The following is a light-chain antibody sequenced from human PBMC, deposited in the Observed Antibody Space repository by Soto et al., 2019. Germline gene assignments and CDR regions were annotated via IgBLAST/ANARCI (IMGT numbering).Light chain of an antibody. CDR2: GAS. Sequence: EIVLTQSPGTLSLSPGERATLSCRASQSVSSSYLAWYQQKPGQAPRLLIYGASTRATGIPDRFSGSGSGADFTLTISRLEPEDFPVYYCQQYGNSPLTFGGGTKVEIK. V-gene: IGKV3-20*01. CDR1: QSVSSSY. J-gene: IGKJ4*01. CDR3: QQYGNSPLT.